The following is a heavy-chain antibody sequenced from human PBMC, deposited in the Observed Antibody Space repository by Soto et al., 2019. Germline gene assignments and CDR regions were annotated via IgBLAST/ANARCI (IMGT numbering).Heavy chain of an antibody. V-gene: IGHV4-30-4*01. CDR2: IYYSGST. D-gene: IGHD3-3*01. CDR3: ARALYYDFWSGYYAYYFDY. J-gene: IGHJ4*02. CDR1: GGSISSGDYY. Sequence: SETLSLTCTVSGGSISSGDYYWSWIRQPPGKGLEWIGYIYYSGSTYYNPSLKSRVTISVDTSKNQFSLKLSSVTAADTAVYYCARALYYDFWSGYYAYYFDYWGQGTLVTLAS.